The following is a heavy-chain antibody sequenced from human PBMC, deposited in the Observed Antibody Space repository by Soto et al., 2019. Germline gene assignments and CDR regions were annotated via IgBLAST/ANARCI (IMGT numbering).Heavy chain of an antibody. V-gene: IGHV1-69*12. D-gene: IGHD2-2*01. CDR1: GGNFGSNA. J-gene: IGHJ4*02. CDR3: ARGGVEGDS. Sequence: QVQLVQSGAEVKKPGSSVKVSCKASGGNFGSNAVTWVRQAPGPGLEWMGGIIPMSGSAVYTRKFQGRFTITADQTTNTVYMERTSLRSDDTAVYYCARGGVEGDSWGQGTLVTVSS. CDR2: IIPMSGSA.